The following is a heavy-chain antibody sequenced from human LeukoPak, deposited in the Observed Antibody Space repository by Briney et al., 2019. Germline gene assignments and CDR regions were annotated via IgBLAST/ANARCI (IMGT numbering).Heavy chain of an antibody. J-gene: IGHJ4*02. CDR3: ARGRYYDILTGYYTL. Sequence: GGSLRLSCAASGFTFSNYGMNWVRQAPGKGLEWVSGISGSGGSTYSADSVKGRFTISRDNSKNTLYLQMNSLRAEDTAVYYCARGRYYDILTGYYTLWGQGTLVTVSS. D-gene: IGHD3-9*01. CDR1: GFTFSNYG. CDR2: ISGSGGST. V-gene: IGHV3-23*01.